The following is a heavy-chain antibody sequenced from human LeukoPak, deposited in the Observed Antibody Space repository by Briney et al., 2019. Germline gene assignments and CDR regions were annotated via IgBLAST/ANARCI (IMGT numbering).Heavy chain of an antibody. Sequence: GGSLRLSCAASGFTFSSYDMHWVRQPTGKGLEWVSAIGSAGDTYYPDSVKGRFTISRENAKNSLYLQMNSLRAGDTAVYYCARGQPIVKGGARYCSGGSCYGTSNWFDPWGQGILVTVSS. CDR3: ARGQPIVKGGARYCSGGSCYGTSNWFDP. D-gene: IGHD2-15*01. CDR1: GFTFSSYD. V-gene: IGHV3-13*01. CDR2: IGSAGDT. J-gene: IGHJ5*02.